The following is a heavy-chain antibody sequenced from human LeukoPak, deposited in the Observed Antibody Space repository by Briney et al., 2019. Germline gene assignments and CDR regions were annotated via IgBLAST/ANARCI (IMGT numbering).Heavy chain of an antibody. D-gene: IGHD3-9*01. CDR1: GFTFSNYA. V-gene: IGHV3-23*01. CDR2: ITGSGTNT. CDR3: VIWGDYDVLTGYYVPDY. J-gene: IGHJ4*02. Sequence: PGGSLRLSCVASGFTFSNYAMSWVRQAPGKGLEWVSAITGSGTNTYYADSVKGRFTISRDNSKNTVFLQMNSLRHEDTAIYYCVIWGDYDVLTGYYVPDYWGQGTLVTVSS.